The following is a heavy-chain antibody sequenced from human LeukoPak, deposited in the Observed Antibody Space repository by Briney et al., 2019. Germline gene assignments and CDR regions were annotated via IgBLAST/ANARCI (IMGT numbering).Heavy chain of an antibody. CDR1: GYTFTDYY. V-gene: IGHV1-2*02. J-gene: IGHJ5*02. CDR2: INPNSGGT. D-gene: IGHD3-22*01. CDR3: ARVRDSSGYDFSWFDP. Sequence: ASLKVSCKASGYTFTDYYMHWVRQAPGQGLEWMGWINPNSGGTNYAQNFQGRVTMTRDTSISTAYMEVSRLRSDDTAVYYCARVRDSSGYDFSWFDPWGQGTLVTVSS.